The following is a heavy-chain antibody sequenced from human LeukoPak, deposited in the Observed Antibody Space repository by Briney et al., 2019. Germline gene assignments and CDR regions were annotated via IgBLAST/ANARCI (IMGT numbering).Heavy chain of an antibody. CDR1: GCTFTGYY. CDR3: ARDLGSSSWYYSYGMDV. Sequence: ASVKVSCKASGCTFTGYYMHWVRQAPGQGLEWMGRINPNSGVTNYAQKFQGRVTMTRDTSIGTAYMELSRLRSDDTAVYYCARDLGSSSWYYSYGMDVWGQGTTVTVSS. D-gene: IGHD6-13*01. CDR2: INPNSGVT. J-gene: IGHJ6*02. V-gene: IGHV1-2*06.